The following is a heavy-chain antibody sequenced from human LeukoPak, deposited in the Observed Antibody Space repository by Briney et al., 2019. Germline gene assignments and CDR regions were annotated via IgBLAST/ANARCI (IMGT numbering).Heavy chain of an antibody. CDR1: GFTFDDFA. V-gene: IGHV3-9*01. D-gene: IGHD3-10*01. CDR3: AKDMSGSYRHNFLDF. Sequence: GRSLRLSCAASGFTFDDFAMHWVRQVPGKGLEWVSGIIWNSGDIGYADSVKGRFTISRDNAKNSLSLQMNSLRAEDTAFYYCAKDMSGSYRHNFLDFWGQGTLVTVSS. CDR2: IIWNSGDI. J-gene: IGHJ4*02.